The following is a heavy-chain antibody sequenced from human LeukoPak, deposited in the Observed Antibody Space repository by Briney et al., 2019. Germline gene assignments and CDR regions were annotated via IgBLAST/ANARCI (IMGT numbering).Heavy chain of an antibody. V-gene: IGHV4-34*01. CDR2: INHSGST. CDR1: GGSFSGYY. Sequence: SETLSLTCAVYGGSFSGYYWSWIRQPPGKGLEWIGEINHSGSTNYNPSLKSRVTISVDTSKNQFSLKLSSVTAADTAVYYWARGSDIVVVPAALRDWFDPWGQGTLVTVSS. CDR3: ARGSDIVVVPAALRDWFDP. J-gene: IGHJ5*02. D-gene: IGHD2-2*01.